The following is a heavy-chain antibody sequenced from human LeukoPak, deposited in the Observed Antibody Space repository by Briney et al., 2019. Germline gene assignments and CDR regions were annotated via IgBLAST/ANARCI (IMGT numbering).Heavy chain of an antibody. D-gene: IGHD4-11*01. CDR2: ISSSSSYI. Sequence: GGSLRLSCAASGFTFSDYYMNWVRQAPGKGLEWVSSISSSSSYIYYADSVKGRFTISRDNAKNSLYLQMNSLRAEDTAVYYCARSVPSLDYLFDSWGHGTLVTVSS. CDR1: GFTFSDYY. V-gene: IGHV3-21*01. CDR3: ARSVPSLDYLFDS. J-gene: IGHJ5*01.